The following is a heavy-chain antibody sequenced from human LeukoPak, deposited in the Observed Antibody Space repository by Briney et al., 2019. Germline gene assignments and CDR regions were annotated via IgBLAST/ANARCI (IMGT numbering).Heavy chain of an antibody. CDR1: GFTFSSYG. D-gene: IGHD2-15*01. Sequence: GGSLRLSCAASGFTFSSYGMHWVRQAPGKGLEWVAVISYDGSNKYYADSVKGRFTISRDNSKNTLYLQMNSLRAEDTAVYYCARDVGYCSGGSCGRYFDYWGQGTLVTVSS. CDR2: ISYDGSNK. V-gene: IGHV3-30*03. CDR3: ARDVGYCSGGSCGRYFDY. J-gene: IGHJ4*02.